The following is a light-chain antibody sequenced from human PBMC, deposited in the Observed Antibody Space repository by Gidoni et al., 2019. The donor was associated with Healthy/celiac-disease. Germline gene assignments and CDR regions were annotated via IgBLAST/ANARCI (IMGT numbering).Light chain of an antibody. CDR2: AAS. V-gene: IGKV1-6*01. CDR1: VGIRND. Sequence: AIQMTQSPSSLSASVGDRVIITCRSNVGIRNDLSWYQQRPGEAPKLLIFAASTRLSEVPSRFSGSASGTQQFTLTISSLRPEDVGTYFCLQDYSYPWTFGQGTKV. J-gene: IGKJ1*01. CDR3: LQDYSYPWT.